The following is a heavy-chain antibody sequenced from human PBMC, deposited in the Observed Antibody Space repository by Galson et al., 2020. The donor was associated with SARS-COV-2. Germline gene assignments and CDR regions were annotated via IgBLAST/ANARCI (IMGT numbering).Heavy chain of an antibody. CDR3: AGQLFLDAFDI. CDR2: SRNKDNSYIT. D-gene: IGHD2-2*01. CDR1: GFTFSDHY. Sequence: GGSLRLSCAASGFTFSDHYMDWVRQAPGKGLEWVGRSRNKDNSYITEYAASVKGRFTISRDHSKNSLDLQMNSLKTEDTAVYYCAGQLFLDAFDIWGRGTMVTVSS. J-gene: IGHJ3*02. V-gene: IGHV3-72*01.